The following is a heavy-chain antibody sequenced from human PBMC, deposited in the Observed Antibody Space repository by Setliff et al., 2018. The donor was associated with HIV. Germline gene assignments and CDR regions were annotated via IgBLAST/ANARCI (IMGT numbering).Heavy chain of an antibody. CDR2: IDHRGST. CDR3: ARHDGTYCGGDCYLLGYFDL. D-gene: IGHD2-21*02. Sequence: SETLSLTCAVYGGSFSGYYWSWIRQPPGKGLEWIGEIDHRGSTNYNPSLKSRVTISVDTSKNQFSLKLSSVTAADTAVYYCARHDGTYCGGDCYLLGYFDLWGRGTLVTVS. J-gene: IGHJ2*01. V-gene: IGHV4-34*01. CDR1: GGSFSGYY.